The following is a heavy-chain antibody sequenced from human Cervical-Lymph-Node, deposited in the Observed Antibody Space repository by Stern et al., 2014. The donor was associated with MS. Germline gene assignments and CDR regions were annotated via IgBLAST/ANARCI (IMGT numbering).Heavy chain of an antibody. CDR2: ISPYNGNT. J-gene: IGHJ4*02. Sequence: VQLEESGAEVKKPGASVKVSCKASGYTFTSCGISWVRQAPGQGLEWMGWISPYNGNTNYAQKLQGRVTMTTDTSTSTAYMELRSLSSDDTAVYYCARDGQWLVQPYSDYWGQGTLVTVSS. CDR1: GYTFTSCG. CDR3: ARDGQWLVQPYSDY. D-gene: IGHD6-19*01. V-gene: IGHV1-18*01.